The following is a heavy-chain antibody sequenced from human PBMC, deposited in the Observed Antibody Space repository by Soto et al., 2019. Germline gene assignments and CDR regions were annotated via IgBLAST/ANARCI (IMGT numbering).Heavy chain of an antibody. D-gene: IGHD4-17*01. J-gene: IGHJ6*03. V-gene: IGHV3-7*01. CDR3: ATVTTWKFYYYYMDV. CDR1: EFTFTTYW. CDR2: IKQDGSER. Sequence: GGSLRLSCAASEFTFTTYWMNWVRQAPGKGLEWVANIKQDGSERYYADFVKGRFTISRDNAKNSLFLQMSRLRAEDSAVYYCATVTTWKFYYYYMDVWGKGTTVTVSS.